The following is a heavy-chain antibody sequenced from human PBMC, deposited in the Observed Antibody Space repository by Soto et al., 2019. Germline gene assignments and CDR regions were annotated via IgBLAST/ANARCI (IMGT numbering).Heavy chain of an antibody. D-gene: IGHD1-26*01. CDR1: GGTFSSYP. CDR2: IIPIFGQP. CDR3: ARESRLGGGGMDV. J-gene: IGHJ6*02. Sequence: QVQLVQSGTEVKKPGSSVKVSCKASGGTFSSYPITWVRQAPGQGLEWMGGIIPIFGQPNYAQKFQGRVTITADESTITGYMELSSLSSEDTAVYYCARESRLGGGGMDVWGQGTTVTVSS. V-gene: IGHV1-69*01.